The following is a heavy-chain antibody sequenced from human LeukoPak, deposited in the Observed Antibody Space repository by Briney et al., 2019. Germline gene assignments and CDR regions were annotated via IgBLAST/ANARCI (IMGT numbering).Heavy chain of an antibody. CDR3: AAGGPAFSSSSVTAADY. CDR2: IVVGSGNT. D-gene: IGHD6-6*01. V-gene: IGHV1-58*01. CDR1: GFTFTSSA. Sequence: GTSVEVSCKASGFTFTSSAVQWVRQARGQRLEWIGWIVVGSGNTNYAQKFQERVTITRDMSTSTAYMELSSLRSEDTAVYYCAAGGPAFSSSSVTAADYWGQGTLVTVSS. J-gene: IGHJ4*02.